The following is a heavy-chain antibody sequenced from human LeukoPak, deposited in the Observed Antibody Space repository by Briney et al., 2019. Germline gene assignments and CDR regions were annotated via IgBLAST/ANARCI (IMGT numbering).Heavy chain of an antibody. CDR3: ARGQYSSSWYTAATTLPPANNWFDP. J-gene: IGHJ5*02. Sequence: KPSETLSLTCTVSGGSISSSSYYWGWIRQPPGRGLEWIGSIYYSGSTYYNPSLKSRVTISVDTSKNQFSLKLSSVTAADTAVYYCARGQYSSSWYTAATTLPPANNWFDPWGQGTLVTVSS. CDR2: IYYSGST. D-gene: IGHD6-13*01. V-gene: IGHV4-39*07. CDR1: GGSISSSSYY.